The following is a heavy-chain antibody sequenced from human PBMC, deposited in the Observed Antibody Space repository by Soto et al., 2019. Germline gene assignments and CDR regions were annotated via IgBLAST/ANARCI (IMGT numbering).Heavy chain of an antibody. D-gene: IGHD3-22*01. V-gene: IGHV4-31*03. CDR2: IYYSGST. Sequence: LSLTCSVAGGSIGSGGYYRSMINQHPGKGLEWIGYIYYSGSTYYNPSLKSRVTISVDTSKNQFSLKLSSVTAADTAVYYCARDSSYDSSGYSTIWGQGTLVTVSS. CDR1: GGSIGSGGYY. J-gene: IGHJ4*02. CDR3: ARDSSYDSSGYSTI.